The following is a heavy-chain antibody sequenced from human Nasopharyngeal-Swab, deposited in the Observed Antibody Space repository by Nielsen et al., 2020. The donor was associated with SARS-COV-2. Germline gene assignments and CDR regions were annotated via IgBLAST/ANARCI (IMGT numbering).Heavy chain of an antibody. CDR2: IYWNDDK. Sequence: WIRQRPGKGLEWLALIYWNDDKRYSPSLKSRLTITKDTSKNQVVLTMTNMDPVDTATYYCAHRTYYYDSSGYYYVWDFDYWGQGTLVTVSS. D-gene: IGHD3-22*01. CDR3: AHRTYYYDSSGYYYVWDFDY. V-gene: IGHV2-5*01. J-gene: IGHJ4*02.